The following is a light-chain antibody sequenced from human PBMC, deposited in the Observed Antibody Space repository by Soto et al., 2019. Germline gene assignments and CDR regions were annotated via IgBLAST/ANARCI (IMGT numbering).Light chain of an antibody. CDR1: SSDVGGYKY. V-gene: IGLV2-8*01. J-gene: IGLJ2*01. CDR3: SSYTISSTVV. Sequence: QSALTQPPSASGSPGQSVTISCTGTSSDVGGYKYVSWYQHHPGKAPKVVIYEVTKRPSGVPDRFSGSQSGNTASLTVSGLQAEDEADYYCSSYTISSTVVFGGGTKLTVL. CDR2: EVT.